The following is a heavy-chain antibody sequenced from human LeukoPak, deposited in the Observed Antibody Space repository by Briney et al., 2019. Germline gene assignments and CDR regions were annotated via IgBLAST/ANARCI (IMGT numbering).Heavy chain of an antibody. CDR3: ARAKAYYEILTAYNP. J-gene: IGHJ5*02. D-gene: IGHD3-9*01. Sequence: ASVKVSCKASGYTFTSYGISWVRQAPGQGLEWMGWISAYNGNTNYAQKLQGRVTMTTDTSTSIAYMELRSLRSDDTAVYYCARAKAYYEILTAYNPWGQGTLVTVSS. V-gene: IGHV1-18*04. CDR1: GYTFTSYG. CDR2: ISAYNGNT.